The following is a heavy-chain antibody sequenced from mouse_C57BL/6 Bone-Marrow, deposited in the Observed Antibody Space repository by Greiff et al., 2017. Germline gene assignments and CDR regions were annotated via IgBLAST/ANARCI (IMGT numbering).Heavy chain of an antibody. CDR1: GYTFTSYW. CDR2: IDPSDSYT. J-gene: IGHJ2*01. Sequence: QVQLQQPGAELVKPGASVKLSCKASGYTFTSYWMQWVKQRPGQGLEWIGEIDPSDSYTNYNQKFKGKATLTVDTSSSTAYMQLSSLTSEDSAVYYCASFYYGNLYYCDYWGQGTTLTVSS. CDR3: ASFYYGNLYYCDY. V-gene: IGHV1-50*01. D-gene: IGHD2-1*01.